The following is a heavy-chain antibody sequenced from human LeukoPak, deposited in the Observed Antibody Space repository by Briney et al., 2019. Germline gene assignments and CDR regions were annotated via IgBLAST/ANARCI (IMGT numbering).Heavy chain of an antibody. J-gene: IGHJ4*02. CDR2: MNPNSGNT. CDR3: ARVAAGTFDY. CDR1: GYTFTSYD. D-gene: IGHD1-1*01. V-gene: IGHV1-8*01. Sequence: GASVKVSCKASGYTFTSYDINWVRQATGQGLEWMGWMNPNSGNTGYAQKLQGRVTMTTDTSTSTAYMELRSLRSDDTAVYYCARVAAGTFDYWGQGTLVTVSS.